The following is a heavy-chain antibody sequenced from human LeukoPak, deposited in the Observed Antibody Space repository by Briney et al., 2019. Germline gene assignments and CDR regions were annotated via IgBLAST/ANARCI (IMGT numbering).Heavy chain of an antibody. CDR2: INTNTGNP. Sequence: ASVKVSCKASGYTFTSYAMNWVRQAPGQGLEWMEWINTNTGNPTYAQGFTGRFVFSLDTSVSTAYLQICSLKAEDTAVYYCARDLRDYDILTGREYDWFDPWGQGTLVTVSS. D-gene: IGHD3-9*01. V-gene: IGHV7-4-1*01. CDR1: GYTFTSYA. J-gene: IGHJ5*02. CDR3: ARDLRDYDILTGREYDWFDP.